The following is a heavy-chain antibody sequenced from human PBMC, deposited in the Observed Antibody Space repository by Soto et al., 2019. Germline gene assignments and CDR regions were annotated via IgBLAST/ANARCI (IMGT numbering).Heavy chain of an antibody. V-gene: IGHV2-5*02. D-gene: IGHD2-15*01. Sequence: SGPTLVNATQTLTLTCTFSGFSLSTRGVGVGWIRQPPGKALEWLALIYWDDDKLYSPSLKSRLTITKDTSKDHVVLTMTNLDSVDTATYYCVHRRAGLQVDYWGQGTLVTVSS. CDR2: IYWDDDK. J-gene: IGHJ4*02. CDR1: GFSLSTRGVG. CDR3: VHRRAGLQVDY.